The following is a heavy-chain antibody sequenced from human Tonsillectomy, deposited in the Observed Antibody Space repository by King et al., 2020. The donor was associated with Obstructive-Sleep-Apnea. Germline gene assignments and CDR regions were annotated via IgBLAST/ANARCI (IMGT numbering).Heavy chain of an antibody. CDR2: MFTRGST. CDR3: ARDVPYDWLVPYYYYGMDV. J-gene: IGHJ6*02. Sequence: VQLQESGPGLVKPSETLSLTCTVSGGSISSYSWAWIRQPAGEGLEWIGRMFTRGSTNCNPSLKSRFTMSVDKSKNQFSLKLSPVTAADTAVYYCARDVPYDWLVPYYYYGMDVWGQGTTVTVSS. D-gene: IGHD3-9*01. V-gene: IGHV4-4*07. CDR1: GGSISSYS.